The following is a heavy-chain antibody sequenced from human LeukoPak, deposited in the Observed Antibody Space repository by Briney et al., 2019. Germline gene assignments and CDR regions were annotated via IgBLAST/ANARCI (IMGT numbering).Heavy chain of an antibody. J-gene: IGHJ5*02. CDR3: ARSTHCSGGSCSHNWFDP. D-gene: IGHD2-15*01. CDR2: IYYSGST. CDR1: GGSISSSSYY. Sequence: KPSETLSLTCTVSGGSISSSSYYWGWIRQPPGKGLEWIGSIYYSGSTYYNPSLKSRVTISVDTSKNQFSLKLSSVTAADTAVYYCARSTHCSGGSCSHNWFDPWGQGTLVTVSS. V-gene: IGHV4-39*07.